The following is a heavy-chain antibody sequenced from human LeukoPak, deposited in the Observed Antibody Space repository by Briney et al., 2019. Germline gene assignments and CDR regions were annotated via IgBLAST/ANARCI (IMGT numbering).Heavy chain of an antibody. V-gene: IGHV1-8*03. D-gene: IGHD3-16*01. CDR1: GYTFSNYD. CDR2: MNPSSGST. J-gene: IGHJ6*04. CDR3: ARGRSVMRMDV. Sequence: ASVKVSCKASGYTFSNYDINWVRQATGQGLEWMGWMNPSSGSTAYAQKFQGRVTITRNTSISTAYMELSTLRFEDTAVYYCARGRSVMRMDVWGKGTTVTVSS.